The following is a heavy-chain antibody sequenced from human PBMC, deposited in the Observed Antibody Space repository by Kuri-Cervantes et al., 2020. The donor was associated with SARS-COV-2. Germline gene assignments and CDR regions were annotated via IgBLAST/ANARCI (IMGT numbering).Heavy chain of an antibody. V-gene: IGHV1-69*13. J-gene: IGHJ5*02. CDR3: ARVADIVVVPAAMVLDP. Sequence: SVKVSCKASEGTFSSYAISWVRQAPGQGLEWMGGIIPIFGTANYAQKFQGRVTITADESTSTAYMELSSLRSEDTAVYYCARVADIVVVPAAMVLDPWGQGTLVTVSS. D-gene: IGHD2-2*01. CDR2: IIPIFGTA. CDR1: EGTFSSYA.